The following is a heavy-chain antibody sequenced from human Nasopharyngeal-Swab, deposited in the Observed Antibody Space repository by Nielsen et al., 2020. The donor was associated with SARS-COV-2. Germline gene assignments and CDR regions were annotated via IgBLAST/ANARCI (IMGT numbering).Heavy chain of an antibody. Sequence: GESLKLSCAASGFTFISYSMNWVRQAPGKGPEWVSYISSSSSTIYYADSVKGRFAISRDNAKNSLYLQMNSLRDEDTAVYYCARVSPSMDVWGKGTTVTVSS. V-gene: IGHV3-48*02. CDR2: ISSSSSTI. J-gene: IGHJ6*04. CDR1: GFTFISYS. CDR3: ARVSPSMDV.